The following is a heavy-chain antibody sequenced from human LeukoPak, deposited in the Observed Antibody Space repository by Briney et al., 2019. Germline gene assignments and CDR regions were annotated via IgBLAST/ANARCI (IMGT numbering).Heavy chain of an antibody. CDR2: INPNSGGT. CDR1: GYTFTGYY. V-gene: IGHV1-2*02. D-gene: IGHD3-10*01. J-gene: IGHJ3*02. CDR3: ASPNYYGSGISDAFDI. Sequence: GASVKVSCKASGYTFTGYYMHWLRQAPGQGLEWMGWINPNSGGTNYAQKFQGRVTMTRDTSISTAYMELSRLKSDDTAVYYCASPNYYGSGISDAFDIWGQGTMVTVSS.